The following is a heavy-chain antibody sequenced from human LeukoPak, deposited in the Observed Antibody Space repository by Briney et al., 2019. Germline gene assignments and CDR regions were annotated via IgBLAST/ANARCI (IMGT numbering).Heavy chain of an antibody. Sequence: GRSLRLSCAASGFTFSHYGVHWVRQAPGKGLEWVAVISYDGSNKYYADSVKGRFTISRDNSKNTVFLQMNSLRAEDTAVYYCARDDLYSSGSYWGQGTLVTVSS. J-gene: IGHJ4*02. CDR3: ARDDLYSSGSY. CDR1: GFTFSHYG. D-gene: IGHD6-19*01. CDR2: ISYDGSNK. V-gene: IGHV3-30*03.